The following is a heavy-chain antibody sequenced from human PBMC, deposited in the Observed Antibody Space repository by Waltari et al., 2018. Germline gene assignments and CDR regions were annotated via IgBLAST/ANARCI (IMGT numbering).Heavy chain of an antibody. Sequence: QVQLQESGPGLVQPSQTLSLTCTVSGASVTTDKSHWNWIRQPAGKGLEWLGRVSNTGFTSYHASLKSRVTIALDTSTNQISLNLNAVTAADTAVYYCARDHIADRFDWLFNYGYFDVWGRGTLVTVSS. J-gene: IGHJ2*01. V-gene: IGHV4-61*02. D-gene: IGHD3-9*01. CDR1: GASVTTDKSH. CDR2: VSNTGFT. CDR3: ARDHIADRFDWLFNYGYFDV.